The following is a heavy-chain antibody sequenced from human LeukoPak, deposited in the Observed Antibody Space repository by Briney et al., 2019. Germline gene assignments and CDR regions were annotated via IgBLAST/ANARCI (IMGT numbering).Heavy chain of an antibody. CDR3: ARHYSYNWFGY. J-gene: IGHJ4*02. CDR2: INPANDDI. CDR1: GYTFTNHW. D-gene: IGHD1-1*01. V-gene: IGHV5-51*01. Sequence: GESLKISCKGSGYTFTNHWIAWVRQKPGKGLEWMGNINPANDDITDSPSFQGQVTLSADKSISTAYLQLSSLKASDTAMYYCARHYSYNWFGYWGQGTLVTVPS.